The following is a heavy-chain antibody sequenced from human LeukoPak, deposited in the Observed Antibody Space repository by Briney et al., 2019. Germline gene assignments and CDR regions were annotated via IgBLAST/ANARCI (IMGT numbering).Heavy chain of an antibody. V-gene: IGHV1-46*01. CDR3: ARQIGYSSGWYLGSDY. Sequence: ASVKVSCKASGYTFTSYYMHWVRQAPGQGLKWMGIINPSGGSTSYAQKFQGRVTMTRDTSTSTVYMELSSLRSEDTAVYYCARQIGYSSGWYLGSDYWGQGTLVTVSS. CDR2: INPSGGST. CDR1: GYTFTSYY. J-gene: IGHJ4*02. D-gene: IGHD6-19*01.